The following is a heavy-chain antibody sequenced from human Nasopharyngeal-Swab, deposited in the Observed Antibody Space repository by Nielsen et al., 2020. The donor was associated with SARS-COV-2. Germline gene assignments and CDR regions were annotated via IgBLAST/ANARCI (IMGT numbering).Heavy chain of an antibody. V-gene: IGHV3-9*01. CDR3: AKGGGDMGYCSSTSCYTGFDY. J-gene: IGHJ4*02. D-gene: IGHD2-2*02. CDR2: ISWNSGST. Sequence: SLKISCAASGFTFDDYAMPWVRQAPGKGLEWVSGISWNSGSTGYADSVKGGFTISRDNAKNSLYLQMKSLRAEDTALYYCAKGGGDMGYCSSTSCYTGFDYWGQGTLVTVSS. CDR1: GFTFDDYA.